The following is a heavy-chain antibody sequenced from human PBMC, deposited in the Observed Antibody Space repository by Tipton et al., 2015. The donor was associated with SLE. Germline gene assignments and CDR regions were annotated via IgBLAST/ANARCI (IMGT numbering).Heavy chain of an antibody. CDR2: VSYTGNT. J-gene: IGHJ6*02. CDR1: GGSLSSSRYY. Sequence: TLSLTCSVSGGSLSSSRYYWGWIRQSPGKGLEWIGIVSYTGNTFYNPSLKSRLTISMDRSNNQFSLKLSSVTAADTAVYYCVRELDSSNGMDVWGQGTTVTVSS. D-gene: IGHD2-15*01. CDR3: VRELDSSNGMDV. V-gene: IGHV4-39*07.